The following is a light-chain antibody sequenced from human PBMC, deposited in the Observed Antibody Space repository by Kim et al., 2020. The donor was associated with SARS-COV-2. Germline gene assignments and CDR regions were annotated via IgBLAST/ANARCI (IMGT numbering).Light chain of an antibody. J-gene: IGLJ3*02. CDR2: DFT. V-gene: IGLV2-14*04. CDR1: RSDIADYTY. Sequence: HSTPLSCPAPRSDIADYTYLSWYQQHPGKAPNLMIYDFTNRPSGFSNRFSGSKSGNTASLTISGLQAEDEAYYYCNLYIRGTTLVFGGGTQLTVL. CDR3: NLYIRGTTLV.